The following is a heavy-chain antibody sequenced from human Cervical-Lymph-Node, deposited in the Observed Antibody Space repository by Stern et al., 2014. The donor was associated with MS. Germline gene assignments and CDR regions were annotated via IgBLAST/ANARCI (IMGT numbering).Heavy chain of an antibody. Sequence: QVQLVQSGAEVKKPGSSVKVSCQASGGPFNVYAINWLRQAPGQGLEWMGGVIPILGTANYAQKCQGRVTMTADESTRTSSMQLSSLRSNDTAVYYCARDGRHRDNYGLDVWGQGTTVIVSS. CDR2: VIPILGTA. D-gene: IGHD2-15*01. CDR1: GGPFNVYA. CDR3: ARDGRHRDNYGLDV. J-gene: IGHJ6*02. V-gene: IGHV1-69*01.